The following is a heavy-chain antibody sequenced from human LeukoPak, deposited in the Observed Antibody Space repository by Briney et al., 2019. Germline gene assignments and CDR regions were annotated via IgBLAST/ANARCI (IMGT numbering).Heavy chain of an antibody. Sequence: SETLSLTCAVYGGSFSGYYWSWIRQPPGKGLEWIGEINHSGSTNYNPSLKSRVTISVDTSKNQFSLKLSSVTAADTAVYYCARGGRPPILWFGEPDYYYYGMDVWGQGTTVTVSS. CDR3: ARGGRPPILWFGEPDYYYYGMDV. D-gene: IGHD3-10*01. CDR1: GGSFSGYY. V-gene: IGHV4-34*01. CDR2: INHSGST. J-gene: IGHJ6*02.